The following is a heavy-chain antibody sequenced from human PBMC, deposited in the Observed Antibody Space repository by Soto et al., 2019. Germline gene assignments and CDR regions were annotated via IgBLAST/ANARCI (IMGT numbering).Heavy chain of an antibody. CDR2: TYYRSKWYN. D-gene: IGHD6-13*01. Sequence: SQTLSLTCAISGYSVSSNSAAWNWISQSPSRGLEWLGRTYYRSKWYNDYAVSVKSRITINPDTSKNQFSLQLNSVTPEDTAVYYCARDRGLAAAGRGNWFDPWGQGTLVTVSS. J-gene: IGHJ5*02. V-gene: IGHV6-1*01. CDR3: ARDRGLAAAGRGNWFDP. CDR1: GYSVSSNSAA.